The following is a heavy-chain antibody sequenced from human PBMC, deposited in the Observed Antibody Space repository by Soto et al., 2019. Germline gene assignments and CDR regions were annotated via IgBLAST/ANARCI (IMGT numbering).Heavy chain of an antibody. V-gene: IGHV1-2*02. CDR2: INPNSGGT. D-gene: IGHD3-22*01. J-gene: IGHJ4*02. CDR3: AQFDYYDSSGYYY. CDR1: GYTFTGYY. Sequence: ASVKVSCKASGYTFTGYYMHWVRQAPGQGLEWMGWINPNSGGTNYAQNFQGIVTMTTDTSKSTAYMELRSLRSDDTAVYYCAQFDYYDSSGYYYWGQGTLVTVSS.